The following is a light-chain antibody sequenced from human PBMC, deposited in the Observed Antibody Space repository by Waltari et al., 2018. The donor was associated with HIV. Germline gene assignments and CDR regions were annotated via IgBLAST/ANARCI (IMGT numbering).Light chain of an antibody. CDR2: EVS. CDR1: SSDVGGYNY. Sequence: QSALTQPPSASGSPGQSVTISCTGTSSDVGGYNYVPWYQQHPGKAPKPMIYEVSKRPSGVPDRFSGSKSGNTASLTVSGLQAEDEADYYCSSYAGSNNFGVFGGGTKLTVL. CDR3: SSYAGSNNFGV. V-gene: IGLV2-8*01. J-gene: IGLJ2*01.